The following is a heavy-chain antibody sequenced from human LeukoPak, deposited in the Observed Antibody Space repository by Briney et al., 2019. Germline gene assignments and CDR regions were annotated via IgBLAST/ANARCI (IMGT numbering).Heavy chain of an antibody. D-gene: IGHD3-22*01. CDR3: ARGLRYDSSGSLDY. CDR2: ISAYNGNT. V-gene: IGHV1-18*01. Sequence: ASVTVSCKASGYTLTSYGIIWVRQAPGQGLEWMGWISAYNGNTNYAQKLQGRVTMTTDTSTSTAYMDLRSLRSDDTAVYYCARGLRYDSSGSLDYWGQGTLVTVSS. J-gene: IGHJ4*02. CDR1: GYTLTSYG.